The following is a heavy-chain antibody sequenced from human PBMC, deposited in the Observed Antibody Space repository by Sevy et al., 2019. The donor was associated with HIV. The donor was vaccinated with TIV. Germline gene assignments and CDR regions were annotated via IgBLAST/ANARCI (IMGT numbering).Heavy chain of an antibody. CDR2: INPKRGGT. J-gene: IGHJ6*02. Sequence: ASVKVSCKASGYTFTDYYMHWVRQAPGQGLEWMGWINPKRGGTNYAQKFQGRVTMTRDTSISTAYIEVGRLRSDDTAVYYCARVVVSAAIEPYYYGMDVWGQGTTVTVSS. CDR3: ARVVVSAAIEPYYYGMDV. D-gene: IGHD2-2*02. CDR1: GYTFTDYY. V-gene: IGHV1-2*02.